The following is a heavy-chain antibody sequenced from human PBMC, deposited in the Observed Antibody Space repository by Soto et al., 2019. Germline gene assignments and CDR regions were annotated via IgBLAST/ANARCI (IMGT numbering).Heavy chain of an antibody. Sequence: SETLSLTCTFSGGSVSSGGYYWSWIRQPPGKGLEWIGYIYYSGSTNYNPSLKSRVTISVDTSKNQFSLKLSSVTAADTAVYYCARAGSYSGSYSDYWGQGTLVTVSS. D-gene: IGHD1-26*01. CDR2: IYYSGST. CDR3: ARAGSYSGSYSDY. CDR1: GGSVSSGGYY. V-gene: IGHV4-61*08. J-gene: IGHJ4*02.